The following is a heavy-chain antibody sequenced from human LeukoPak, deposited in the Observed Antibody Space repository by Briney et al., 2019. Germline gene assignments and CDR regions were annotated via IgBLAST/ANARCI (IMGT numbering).Heavy chain of an antibody. J-gene: IGHJ5*02. CDR3: ARDWIAVAGRMGWFDP. CDR1: GDSVSSNSAA. CDR2: TYYRSKWQN. V-gene: IGHV6-1*01. D-gene: IGHD6-19*01. Sequence: SQTLSLTCAISGDSVSSNSAAWHWIRHSPSRGLEWLGRTYYRSKWQNDYAVSVKSRITINPVTTKNQFSLQLNSVTPEDTAVYCGARDWIAVAGRMGWFDPWGQGTLVTVSS.